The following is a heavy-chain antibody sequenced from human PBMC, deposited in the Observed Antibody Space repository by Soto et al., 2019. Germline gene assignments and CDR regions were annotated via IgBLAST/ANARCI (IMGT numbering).Heavy chain of an antibody. J-gene: IGHJ4*02. CDR2: IWCDGSNK. D-gene: IGHD6-19*01. V-gene: IGHV3-33*08. CDR3: ARDFSGWYFDY. Sequence: PGGSLRLSCAASGFTFSSYAMSWVRQAPGKGLEWVAVIWCDGSNKYYADSVKGRFTISRDNSKNTLYLQMNSLRAEDTAVYYCARDFSGWYFDYWGQGTLVTVSS. CDR1: GFTFSSYA.